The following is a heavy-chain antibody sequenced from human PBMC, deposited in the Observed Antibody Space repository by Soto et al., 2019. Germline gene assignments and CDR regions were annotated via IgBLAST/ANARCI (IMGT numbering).Heavy chain of an antibody. CDR2: ISFDGTKK. Sequence: GGSLRLSCAASGFMFSSYGMDWVRQAPGKGLEWVSVISFDGTKKYYADSVKGRFTISRDNSKNTVYLQMNSLRAEDTAVYYCAKTVAAGPHNWFDPWGQGTLVTVSS. CDR1: GFMFSSYG. D-gene: IGHD6-13*01. J-gene: IGHJ5*02. CDR3: AKTVAAGPHNWFDP. V-gene: IGHV3-30*18.